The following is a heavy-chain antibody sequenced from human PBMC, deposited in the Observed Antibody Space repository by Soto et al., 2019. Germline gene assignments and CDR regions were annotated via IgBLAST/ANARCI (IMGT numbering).Heavy chain of an antibody. J-gene: IGHJ5*01. Sequence: GESLKISCKASGYNFTAFWIHWVRQMPGTGLEWLGKIDPSDSYTNYSPSFEGHVTISTDNSITTAYLQWSSLRASDTALYFCARVHKNWFDSWAQGTMVTVSS. CDR2: IDPSDSYT. CDR1: GYNFTAFW. CDR3: ARVHKNWFDS. V-gene: IGHV5-10-1*01.